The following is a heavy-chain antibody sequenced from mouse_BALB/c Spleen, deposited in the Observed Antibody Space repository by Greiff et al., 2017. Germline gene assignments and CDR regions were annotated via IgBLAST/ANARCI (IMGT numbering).Heavy chain of an antibody. CDR1: GFSLTSYD. CDR3: VRAGDGYYDFDY. CDR2: IWTGGGT. J-gene: IGHJ2*01. D-gene: IGHD2-3*01. V-gene: IGHV2-9-2*01. Sequence: QVQLQQSGPGLVAPSQSLSITCTVSGFSLTSYDISWIRQPPGKGLEWLGVIWTGGGTNYNSAFMSRLSISKDNSKSQVFLKMNSLQTDDTAIYYCVRAGDGYYDFDYWGQGTTLTVSS.